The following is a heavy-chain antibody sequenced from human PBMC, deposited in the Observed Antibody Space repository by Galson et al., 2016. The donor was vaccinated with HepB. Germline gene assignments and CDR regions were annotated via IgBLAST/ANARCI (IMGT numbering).Heavy chain of an antibody. CDR1: GFTFRTYW. CDR2: ISSDGLTT. Sequence: SLRLSCAASGFTFRTYWMHWVRQSPGMGLVWVSRISSDGLTTTYADSVKGRFTISRDNAKNPLYLQMNSLRDEDTAVYYCAREIPSRGKSDYWGQGTLVTVSS. CDR3: AREIPSRGKSDY. D-gene: IGHD3-10*01. J-gene: IGHJ4*02. V-gene: IGHV3-74*03.